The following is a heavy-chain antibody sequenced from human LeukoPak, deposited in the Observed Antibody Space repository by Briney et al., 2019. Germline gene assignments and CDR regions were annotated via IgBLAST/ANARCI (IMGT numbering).Heavy chain of an antibody. J-gene: IGHJ6*03. D-gene: IGHD3-22*01. V-gene: IGHV4-34*01. CDR2: INDSGST. CDR3: ARAAYTYYYDSSGYGRACYYYYMDV. Sequence: PSETLSLTCAVYGGSFSGYYWSWIRQPPGKGLEWIGEINDSGSTNYNPSLKSRVTISVDTSKNQFSLKLSSVTAADTAVYYCARAAYTYYYDSSGYGRACYYYYMDVWGKGTTVTVS. CDR1: GGSFSGYY.